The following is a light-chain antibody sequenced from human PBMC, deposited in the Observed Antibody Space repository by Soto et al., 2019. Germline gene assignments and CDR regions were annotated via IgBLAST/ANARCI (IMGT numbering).Light chain of an antibody. J-gene: IGLJ1*01. CDR1: SSDVGGYSY. CDR2: DVT. Sequence: QSALTQPHSVSGSPGQSVTISCTGTSSDVGGYSYVSWYQQHPGKAPELIIYDVTERPSGVPDRFSGSKSGNTASLTISGLQAEDEADYYCCSYTGSYSYVFGIGTKVNVL. V-gene: IGLV2-11*01. CDR3: CSYTGSYSYV.